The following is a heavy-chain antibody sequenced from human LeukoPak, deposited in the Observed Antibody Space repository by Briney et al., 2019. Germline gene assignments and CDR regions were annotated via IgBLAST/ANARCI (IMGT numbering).Heavy chain of an antibody. CDR1: GFTFSDYY. Sequence: PGGSLRLSCAASGFTFSDYYTSWIRQAPGKGLEWVSYISSSSTYTNYADSVKGRFTISRDNSKNTLYLQVNSLRAEDTAVYYCAKDGSIVGATYFDYWGQGTLVTVSS. CDR3: AKDGSIVGATYFDY. D-gene: IGHD1-26*01. V-gene: IGHV3-11*06. CDR2: ISSSSTYT. J-gene: IGHJ4*02.